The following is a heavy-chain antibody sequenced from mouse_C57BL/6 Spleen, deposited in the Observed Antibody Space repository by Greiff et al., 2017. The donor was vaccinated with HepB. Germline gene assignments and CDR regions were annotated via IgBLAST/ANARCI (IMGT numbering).Heavy chain of an antibody. J-gene: IGHJ2*01. D-gene: IGHD2-3*01. CDR1: GFTFSSYA. Sequence: EVQRVESGGGLVKPGGSLKLSCAASGFTFSSYAMSWVRQTPEKRLEWVATISDGGSYTYYPDNVKGRFTISRDNAKNNLYLQMSHLKSEDTAMYYCARAKDGYYGYWGQGTTLTVSS. CDR2: ISDGGSYT. V-gene: IGHV5-4*01. CDR3: ARAKDGYYGY.